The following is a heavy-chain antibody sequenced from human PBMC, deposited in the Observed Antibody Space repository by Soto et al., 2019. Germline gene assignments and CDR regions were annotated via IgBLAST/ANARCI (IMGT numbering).Heavy chain of an antibody. D-gene: IGHD1-26*01. Sequence: SETLSLTCTVSGGSISSYYWSWIRQPPGKGLEWIGYIYYSGSTNYNPSLKSRVTISVDTSKNQFSLKLSSVIAADTAVYYCARRWGDAFDIWGQGTMVTVSS. CDR1: GGSISSYY. CDR3: ARRWGDAFDI. J-gene: IGHJ3*02. CDR2: IYYSGST. V-gene: IGHV4-59*01.